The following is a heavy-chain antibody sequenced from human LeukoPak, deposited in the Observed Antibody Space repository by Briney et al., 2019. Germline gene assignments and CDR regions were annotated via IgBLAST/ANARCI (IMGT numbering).Heavy chain of an antibody. CDR1: GGSFSGYY. Sequence: SETLSLTCAVYGGSFSGYYWSWIRQPPGKGLEWIGEINHSGSTNYNPSLKSRVTISVDTSKNQFSLKLSSVTAADTAVYYCARVGQLWLRYWGQGTLVTVSS. J-gene: IGHJ4*02. V-gene: IGHV4-34*01. D-gene: IGHD5-18*01. CDR2: INHSGST. CDR3: ARVGQLWLRY.